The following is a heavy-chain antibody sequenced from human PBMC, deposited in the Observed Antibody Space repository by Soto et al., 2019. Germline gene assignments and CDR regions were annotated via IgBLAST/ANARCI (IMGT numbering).Heavy chain of an antibody. J-gene: IGHJ6*02. CDR2: IYPGDSDT. CDR1: GYSFTSYW. Sequence: HGESLKISCKGSGYSFTSYWIGWVRQMPGKGLEWMGIIYPGDSDTRYSPSFQGQVTISADKSISTAYLQWSSLKASDTAMYYCARLQDSGRGYYYGMDVWGQGTTVTVSS. CDR3: ARLQDSGRGYYYGMDV. V-gene: IGHV5-51*01. D-gene: IGHD3-10*01.